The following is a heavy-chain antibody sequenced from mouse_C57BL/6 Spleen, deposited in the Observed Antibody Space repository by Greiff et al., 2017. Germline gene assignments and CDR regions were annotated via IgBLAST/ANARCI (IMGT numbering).Heavy chain of an antibody. Sequence: VKLMESGAELVRPGASVTLSCKASGYTFTDYYINWVKQRPGQGLEWIARIYTGSGNTYYNEKFKGKATLTAEKSSSTAYMQLSSLTSDDSSVYFCARYGYYGTYFDYWGQGTTLTVSS. J-gene: IGHJ2*01. D-gene: IGHD1-1*01. CDR3: ARYGYYGTYFDY. V-gene: IGHV1-76*01. CDR2: IYTGSGNT. CDR1: GYTFTDYY.